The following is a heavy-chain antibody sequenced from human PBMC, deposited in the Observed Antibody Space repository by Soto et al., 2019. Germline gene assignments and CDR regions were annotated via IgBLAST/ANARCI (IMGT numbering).Heavy chain of an antibody. CDR2: IDHSGSA. D-gene: IGHD7-27*01. CDR1: AGSIRSGDYY. J-gene: IGHJ4*02. CDR3: AGELGTFYFDH. V-gene: IGHV4-30-4*01. Sequence: QVQLQESGPGLEKPSQTLSLTCTVSAGSIRSGDYYWTWIRQPPGKGLEWIGYIDHSGSAYYNPSLKSRATISIDTSNNQFSLKMTSVTASDTAVYYCAGELGTFYFDHWGQGTLVTVSS.